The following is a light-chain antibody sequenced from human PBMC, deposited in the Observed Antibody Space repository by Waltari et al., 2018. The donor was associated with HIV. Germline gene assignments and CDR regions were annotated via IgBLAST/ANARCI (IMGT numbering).Light chain of an antibody. Sequence: DIVMTQSPDSLAVSLGERATINCKSSRSVLYSSNNKNYLTWYQQKPGQPPKLLIYWASARESGVPDRFSGSGSGTDFTLTISGLQAEDVAVYYCQQYYSTPLTFGQGTKVKSN. V-gene: IGKV4-1*01. CDR3: QQYYSTPLT. CDR1: RSVLYSSNNKNY. J-gene: IGKJ1*01. CDR2: WAS.